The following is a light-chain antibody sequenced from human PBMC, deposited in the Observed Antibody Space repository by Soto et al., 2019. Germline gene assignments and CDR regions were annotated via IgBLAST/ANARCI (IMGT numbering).Light chain of an antibody. J-gene: IGLJ1*01. CDR1: SGYSAYK. CDR2: VGTGGIVG. CDR3: GAVHGFGSRFVYV. Sequence: QLVLTQPPSASASLVASVTLTFTLSSGYSAYKVDWYQQRPGKGPRFLLRVGTGGIVGPKGEGIPDRFSVLGSGLNRYLTIKNIQEEDEGDYHCGAVHGFGSRFVYVFGTGTKLTVL. V-gene: IGLV9-49*03.